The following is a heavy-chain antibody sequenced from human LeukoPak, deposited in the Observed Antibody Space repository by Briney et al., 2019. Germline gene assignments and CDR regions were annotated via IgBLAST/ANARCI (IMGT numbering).Heavy chain of an antibody. CDR1: GLLFSLYG. CDR2: YCGSAGST. CDR3: SKASRSCSSTSCPIDY. D-gene: IGHD2-2*01. V-gene: IGHV3-23*01. J-gene: IGHJ4*02. Sequence: GGSLRLFCAACGLLFSLYGMRCLREARGGAREWVSAYCGSAGSTYYADSVKGRFTISRDNSKNTLYLQMNSLRAEDTAVYYCSKASRSCSSTSCPIDYWGQGTLVTVSS.